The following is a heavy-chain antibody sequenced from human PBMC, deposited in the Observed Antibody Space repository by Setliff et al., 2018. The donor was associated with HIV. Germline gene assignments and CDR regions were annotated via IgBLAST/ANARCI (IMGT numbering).Heavy chain of an antibody. J-gene: IGHJ6*03. D-gene: IGHD2-21*02. Sequence: SETLSLTCAVSGYSISSGYYWDWIRQPPGKGLGWIGTIYHSGSPSYNPSLKSRITISLDTSKNHFSLRLTSVTAADTAVYYCARGVLITKRVTQAGGYYYYTDVWGKGTTVTVSS. CDR1: GYSISSGYY. CDR2: IYHSGSP. V-gene: IGHV4-38-2*01. CDR3: ARGVLITKRVTQAGGYYYYTDV.